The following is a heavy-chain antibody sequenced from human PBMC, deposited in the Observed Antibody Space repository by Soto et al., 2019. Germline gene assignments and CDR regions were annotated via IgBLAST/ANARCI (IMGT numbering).Heavy chain of an antibody. CDR3: ARGRIVASIHDAFEI. D-gene: IGHD2-21*01. J-gene: IGHJ3*02. Sequence: QGQLLQSGDEVKKPGASVRVSCRASGYDFTRDGIRWVRQARGQGLEWVSWISAYHGKRDTAQKLQGRVTMTLETSTDTAHMELGDLTSADTAVYYCARGRIVASIHDAFEIWGQGTMVAVSS. CDR2: ISAYHGKR. V-gene: IGHV1-18*01. CDR1: GYDFTRDG.